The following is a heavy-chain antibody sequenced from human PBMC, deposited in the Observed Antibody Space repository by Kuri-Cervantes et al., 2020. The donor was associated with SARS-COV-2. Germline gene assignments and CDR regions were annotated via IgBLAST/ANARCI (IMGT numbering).Heavy chain of an antibody. J-gene: IGHJ6*02. CDR2: VKSKTDGGTT. Sequence: GESLKISCAASGFTFNNAWMNWVRQAPGKGLEWVGRVKSKTDGGTTDYAAPVKGRFTISRDDSKNTLYLQMNSLKTEDTAVYYCTTASNAVVAATLYYYGMDVWGQGTTVTVSS. CDR1: GFTFNNAW. CDR3: TTASNAVVAATLYYYGMDV. V-gene: IGHV3-15*07. D-gene: IGHD2-15*01.